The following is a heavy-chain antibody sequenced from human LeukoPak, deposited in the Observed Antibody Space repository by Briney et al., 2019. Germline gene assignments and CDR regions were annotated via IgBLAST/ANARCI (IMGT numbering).Heavy chain of an antibody. J-gene: IGHJ6*02. CDR1: GFTFSSYG. CDR2: IRYDGSNK. D-gene: IGHD2-21*02. V-gene: IGHV3-30*02. Sequence: GGSLRLSCAASGFTFSSYGMHWVRQAPGKGLEWVAFIRYDGSNKYYADSVKGRFTISRDNSKNTLYLQMNSLRAGDTAVYYCAKSTAIDKYYYYGMDVWGQGTTVTVSS. CDR3: AKSTAIDKYYYYGMDV.